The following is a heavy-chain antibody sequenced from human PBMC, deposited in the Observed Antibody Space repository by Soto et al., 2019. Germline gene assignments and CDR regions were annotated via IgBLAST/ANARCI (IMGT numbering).Heavy chain of an antibody. CDR2: ISGGGDTT. CDR1: GFTFNNYA. CDR3: AKGRGGSGSLTPRVDF. Sequence: EVQLLESGGGLVQPGGSRRFPCAASGFTFNNYAMPWFPQAPGKGLEGVSAISGGGDTTSYADSVKGRFTVSRDGSKNTLYLQMSSLRAEDTALYYCAKGRGGSGSLTPRVDFWGQGTLVTVSS. D-gene: IGHD3-10*01. V-gene: IGHV3-23*01. J-gene: IGHJ4*02.